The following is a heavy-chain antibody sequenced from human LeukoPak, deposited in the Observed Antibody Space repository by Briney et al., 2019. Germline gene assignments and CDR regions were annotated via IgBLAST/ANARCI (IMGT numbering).Heavy chain of an antibody. CDR3: ARRLAVAGRAYNWFDP. V-gene: IGHV1-18*01. CDR1: GGTFSSYA. CDR2: ISAYNGNT. D-gene: IGHD6-19*01. J-gene: IGHJ5*02. Sequence: GASVKVSCKASGGTFSSYAISWVRQAPGQGLEWMGWISAYNGNTNYAQKLQGRVTMTTDTSTSTAYMELRSLRSDDTAVYYCARRLAVAGRAYNWFDPWGQGTLVTVSS.